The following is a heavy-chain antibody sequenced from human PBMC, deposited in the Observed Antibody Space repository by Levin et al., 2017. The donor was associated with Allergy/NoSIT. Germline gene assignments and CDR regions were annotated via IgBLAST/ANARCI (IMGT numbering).Heavy chain of an antibody. J-gene: IGHJ6*03. Sequence: GESLKISCQGSGYSFTSYWIGWVRQMPGKGLEWMGIIYPGDSDTRYSPSFQGQVTISADKSISTAYLQWSSLKASDTAMYYCAREVGVVTPYYYYYYMDVWGKGTTVTVSS. D-gene: IGHD3-3*01. CDR3: AREVGVVTPYYYYYYMDV. CDR1: GYSFTSYW. V-gene: IGHV5-51*01. CDR2: IYPGDSDT.